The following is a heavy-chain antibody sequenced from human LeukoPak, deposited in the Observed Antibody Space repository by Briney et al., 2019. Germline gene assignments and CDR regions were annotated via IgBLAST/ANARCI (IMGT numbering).Heavy chain of an antibody. Sequence: GGSLRLSCAASGFTVSSNYMSWVRQAPGKGLEWVSVIYSGGSTYYADSVKGRFTISRDNSKNTLYLQMNSLRAEDTAVYYCAKGPITIFEVPKFDSWGQGTLVTVSS. D-gene: IGHD3-3*01. CDR1: GFTVSSNY. CDR2: IYSGGST. CDR3: AKGPITIFEVPKFDS. V-gene: IGHV3-53*01. J-gene: IGHJ4*02.